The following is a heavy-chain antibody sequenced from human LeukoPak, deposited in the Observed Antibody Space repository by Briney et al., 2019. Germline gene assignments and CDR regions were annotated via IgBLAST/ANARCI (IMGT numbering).Heavy chain of an antibody. Sequence: SETLSLTCTVSGGSISSSSYYWGWIRQPPGKGLEWIGSIYYSGSTYYNPSLKSRVTISVDTSKNQFSLKLSSVTAADTAVYYCARAPGYCSSTSCYGGGDFDYWGQGTLVTVSS. CDR2: IYYSGST. D-gene: IGHD2-2*01. CDR3: ARAPGYCSSTSCYGGGDFDY. J-gene: IGHJ4*02. CDR1: GGSISSSSYY. V-gene: IGHV4-39*07.